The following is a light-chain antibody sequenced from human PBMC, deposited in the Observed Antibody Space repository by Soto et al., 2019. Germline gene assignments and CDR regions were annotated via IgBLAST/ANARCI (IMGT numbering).Light chain of an antibody. CDR3: QQVYWMPPT. J-gene: IGKJ1*01. CDR2: ATS. V-gene: IGKV1-39*01. Sequence: DTQLTQSPSSLPASVGDRVTITCRASQTVAKSLNWYQQKPGKAPDLLIYATSHLHSEVPSRFSGSGSGTDFTLTINSLQPEDFATYYCQQVYWMPPTVGQGTRVIVK. CDR1: QTVAKS.